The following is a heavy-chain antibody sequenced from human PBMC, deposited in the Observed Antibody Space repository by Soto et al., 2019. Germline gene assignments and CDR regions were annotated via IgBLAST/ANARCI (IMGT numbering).Heavy chain of an antibody. D-gene: IGHD2-2*01. V-gene: IGHV1-69*13. CDR2: IIPIFGTV. CDR1: GGTFSSYA. Sequence: EASVKVSCKASGGTFSSYAISWVRQAPGQGLEWMGGIIPIFGTVIYAKKFQGRVTITADESTSTVYMELSSLRSVDTAVYYCARESSTRGNYGMDVWGQGTTVTVSS. J-gene: IGHJ6*02. CDR3: ARESSTRGNYGMDV.